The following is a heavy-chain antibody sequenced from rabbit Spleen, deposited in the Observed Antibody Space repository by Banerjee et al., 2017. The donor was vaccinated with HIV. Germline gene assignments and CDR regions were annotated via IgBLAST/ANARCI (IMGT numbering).Heavy chain of an antibody. CDR2: IDVTKSGST. CDR1: GLDFSVNYW. Sequence: QEQLEESGGGLVKPGASLTLTCKASGLDFSVNYWICWVRQAPGKGLEWIACIDVTKSGSTYYANWAKGRFTISKSSSTTVALQMTSLTAADTATYFCARDAAGREDFNLWGQGTLVTV. CDR3: ARDAAGREDFNL. J-gene: IGHJ4*01. D-gene: IGHD4-2*01. V-gene: IGHV1S45*01.